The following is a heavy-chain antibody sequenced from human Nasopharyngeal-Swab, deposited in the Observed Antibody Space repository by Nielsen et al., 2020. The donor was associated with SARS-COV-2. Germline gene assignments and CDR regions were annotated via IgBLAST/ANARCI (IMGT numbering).Heavy chain of an antibody. Sequence: WGSLRLSCTVSGGSLSSSNYYWGWIRQPPGKGLEWIGTVSYSGPTYYNPSLKSRVTMSVDTSKNHFSLRLTSVTAADTAVYYCGRLTKTTVTRRLYFDYWGQGTLVTVSS. CDR3: GRLTKTTVTRRLYFDY. D-gene: IGHD4-11*01. J-gene: IGHJ4*02. V-gene: IGHV4-39*02. CDR1: GGSLSSSNYY. CDR2: VSYSGPT.